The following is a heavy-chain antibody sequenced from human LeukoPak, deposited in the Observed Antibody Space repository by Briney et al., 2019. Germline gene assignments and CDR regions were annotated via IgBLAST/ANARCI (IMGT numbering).Heavy chain of an antibody. D-gene: IGHD3-10*01. CDR3: ARGGLGGWFDP. CDR2: IYTTGST. J-gene: IGHJ5*02. CDR1: GGSINTGDYY. V-gene: IGHV4-61*02. Sequence: SETLSLTCIVSGGSINTGDYYCSWIRQPAGKGLEWIGRIYTTGSTNYNPSLESRVTMSVDTSKHQFSLKLSSVTAADTAVYYCARGGLGGWFDPWGQGTLVTVSS.